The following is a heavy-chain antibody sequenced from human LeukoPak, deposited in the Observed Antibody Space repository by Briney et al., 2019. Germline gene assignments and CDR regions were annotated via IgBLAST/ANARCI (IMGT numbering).Heavy chain of an antibody. J-gene: IGHJ5*02. CDR1: GGSISSYY. CDR3: ARRPRATRFDP. Sequence: SETLSLTCTVSGGSISSYYWSWVRQPPGKGLEWIGYIYYSGSTNYNPSLKSRVTISVDTSKNQFSLKLSSVTAADTAVYYCARRPRATRFDPWGQGTLVTVSS. V-gene: IGHV4-59*12. CDR2: IYYSGST.